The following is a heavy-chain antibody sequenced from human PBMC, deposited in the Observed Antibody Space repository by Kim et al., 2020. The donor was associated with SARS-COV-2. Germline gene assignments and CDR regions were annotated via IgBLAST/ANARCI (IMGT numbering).Heavy chain of an antibody. CDR2: IWYDGSKK. CDR1: GFTFRNYG. D-gene: IGHD3-10*01. V-gene: IGHV3-33*06. Sequence: GGSLRLSCAASGFTFRNYGMHWVRQAPGKGLEWVALIWYDGSKKYYADSVKGRFTISRDNSKNTLYLQMNSLRAEDTAVYYCAKNKDGSGGIGYFDYWGEEALGSVSA. J-gene: IGHJ4*02. CDR3: AKNKDGSGGIGYFDY.